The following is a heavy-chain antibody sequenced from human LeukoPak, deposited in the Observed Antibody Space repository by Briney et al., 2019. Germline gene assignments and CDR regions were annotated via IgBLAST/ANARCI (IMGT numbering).Heavy chain of an antibody. J-gene: IGHJ4*02. Sequence: GGSLRLSCAGSGFTFSSYAMSWVRQAPGKGLEWVSAISGSGGSTYYADSVKGRFTISRDNSKNTLYLQMNSLRAEDTAVYYCAKASGQWLVYFDYWGQGTLVTVSS. CDR2: ISGSGGST. CDR3: AKASGQWLVYFDY. V-gene: IGHV3-23*01. CDR1: GFTFSSYA. D-gene: IGHD6-19*01.